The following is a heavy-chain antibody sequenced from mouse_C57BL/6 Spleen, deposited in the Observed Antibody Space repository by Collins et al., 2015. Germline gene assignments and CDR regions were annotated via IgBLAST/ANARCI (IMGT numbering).Heavy chain of an antibody. CDR3: ARSKVYYDYDGIAY. CDR1: GYAFTNYL. CDR2: INPGSGGN. D-gene: IGHD2-4*01. Sequence: QVQLQQSGAELVRPGTSVKVSCKASGYAFTNYLIEWAKQRPGQGLEWIGVINPGSGGNKYNEKFKGKATLTADKSSSTAYMQLSSLTSEDSAVYFCARSKVYYDYDGIAYWGQGTLVTVSA. J-gene: IGHJ3*01. V-gene: IGHV1-54*01.